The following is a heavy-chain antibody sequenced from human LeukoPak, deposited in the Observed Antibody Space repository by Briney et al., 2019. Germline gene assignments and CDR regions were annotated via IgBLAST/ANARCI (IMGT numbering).Heavy chain of an antibody. V-gene: IGHV3-23*01. D-gene: IGHD1-26*01. J-gene: IGHJ4*02. Sequence: GGSLRLSCAASGVTFSSYAMSWVRQAPGKGLEWVSAISGSGGSTYYADSVKGRFTVSRDNSKNTLYLQMNSLRAEDTAVYYCAGKSGSYLFYWGQGTLVTVSS. CDR1: GVTFSSYA. CDR3: AGKSGSYLFY. CDR2: ISGSGGST.